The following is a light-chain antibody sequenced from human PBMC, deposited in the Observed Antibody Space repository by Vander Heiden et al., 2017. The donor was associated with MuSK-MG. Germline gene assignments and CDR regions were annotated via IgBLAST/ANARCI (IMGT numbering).Light chain of an antibody. J-gene: IGKJ4*02. CDR2: WPS. CDR1: QSLLSSSNNKTF. V-gene: IGKV4-1*01. CDR3: QQGHNAPLT. Sequence: DIVMTPSPDSLAVSLGERATIHCNSSQSLLSSSNNKTFLVWYHQKPGQPPSRLISWPSTREPGVPDRFSGSGSGTHFTLTSSSLQAEDVALYSCQQGHNAPLTFGGGTTVEIK.